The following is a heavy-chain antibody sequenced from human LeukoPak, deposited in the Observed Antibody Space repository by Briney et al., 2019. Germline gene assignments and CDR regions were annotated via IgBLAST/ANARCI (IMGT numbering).Heavy chain of an antibody. D-gene: IGHD3-10*01. CDR2: VYYSGTT. CDR3: ASYGSGTYRASDF. Sequence: PSETLSLTCTVYGGSFSGYYWSWIRQPPGKGLEWIGSVYYSGTTFYNPSLKSRVTVSVDTSKNQFSLKLSSVTAADTAVYYCASYGSGTYRASDFWGRGTLVTVSS. V-gene: IGHV4-59*04. CDR1: GGSFSGYY. J-gene: IGHJ4*02.